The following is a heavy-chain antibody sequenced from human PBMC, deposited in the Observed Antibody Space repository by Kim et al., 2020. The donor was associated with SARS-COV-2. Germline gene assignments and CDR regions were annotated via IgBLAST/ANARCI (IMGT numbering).Heavy chain of an antibody. CDR3: ARHYYDSSGYYPSWFDP. J-gene: IGHJ5*02. V-gene: IGHV4-39*01. D-gene: IGHD3-22*01. Sequence: SETLSLTCTVSGGSISSSSYYWGWIRQPPGKGLEWIGSIYYSGSTYYNPSLKSRVTISVDTSKNQFSLKLSSVTAADTAVYYCARHYYDSSGYYPSWFDPWGQGTLVTVSS. CDR1: GGSISSSSYY. CDR2: IYYSGST.